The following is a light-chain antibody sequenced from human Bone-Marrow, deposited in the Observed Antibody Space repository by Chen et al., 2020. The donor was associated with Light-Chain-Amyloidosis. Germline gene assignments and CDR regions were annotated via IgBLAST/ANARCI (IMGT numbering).Light chain of an antibody. Sequence: YELPQPPSVSVSPGQTARITCSGDDLPTKSASWYQQKPGPAPVLVIHRDTERSSGISERFSSSSSGTTATLTISGVQAEDEADYHCQSADSSGTYEVIVGGGTKLTVL. CDR2: RDT. CDR1: DLPTKS. J-gene: IGLJ2*01. V-gene: IGLV3-25*03. CDR3: QSADSSGTYEVI.